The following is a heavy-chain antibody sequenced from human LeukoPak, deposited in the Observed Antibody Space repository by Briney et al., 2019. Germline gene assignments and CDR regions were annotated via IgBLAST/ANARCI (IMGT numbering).Heavy chain of an antibody. CDR2: IKSDTEGGTT. CDR1: GFTFRDAW. Sequence: GGSLRLSCAASGFTFRDAWLSWVRQAPGKGLERVGRIKSDTEGGTTEYAAPVKGRFTISRDDSRNTLYLQMNSLKTEDTAVYYCTLYSSSWSTFDYWGQGTLVTVSS. J-gene: IGHJ4*02. CDR3: TLYSSSWSTFDY. V-gene: IGHV3-15*01. D-gene: IGHD6-6*01.